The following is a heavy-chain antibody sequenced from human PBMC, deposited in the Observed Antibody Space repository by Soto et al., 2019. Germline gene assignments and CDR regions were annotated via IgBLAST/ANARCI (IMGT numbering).Heavy chain of an antibody. D-gene: IGHD3-10*01. V-gene: IGHV4-30-4*01. CDR1: GGSISSGDYY. CDR3: ASKFGELLADAFDI. J-gene: IGHJ3*02. CDR2: IYYSGST. Sequence: SETLSLTCSVSGGSISSGDYYWNWIRQPPGKGLEWIGHIYYSGSTYYNSSLKSRVTISLDTSKNQFSLKLSSVTAADTAVYYCASKFGELLADAFDIWGQGTMVTVSS.